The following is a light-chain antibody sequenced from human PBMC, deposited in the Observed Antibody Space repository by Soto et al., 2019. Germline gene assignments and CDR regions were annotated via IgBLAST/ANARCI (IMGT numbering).Light chain of an antibody. J-gene: IGKJ2*02. CDR1: QSISTY. CDR3: QQSYSTPRT. Sequence: DLQMTQSPSSLSASVGDRVTITCRASQSISTYLNWYQQKVGKAPKLLIYAASSLQRGVPSRFSGSGSGTDFTLTISSLQPEDFATYYCQQSYSTPRTCGQGIKLEIK. CDR2: AAS. V-gene: IGKV1-39*01.